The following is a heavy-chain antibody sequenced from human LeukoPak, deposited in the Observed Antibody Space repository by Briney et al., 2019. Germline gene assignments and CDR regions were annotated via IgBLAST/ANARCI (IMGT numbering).Heavy chain of an antibody. CDR1: GGSFSGYY. CDR2: IDHSRST. V-gene: IGHV4-34*01. J-gene: IGHJ6*03. D-gene: IGHD3-3*01. CDR3: ARQTITTSGVVITVGPGYMDV. Sequence: SETLSLTCAVYGGSFSGYYWSWIRQPPGKGLEWIGEIDHSRSTNYNSSLKSRGTISVDTSKNQFSLKLSSVTAADTAVYYCARQTITTSGVVITVGPGYMDVWGKGTTVTVSS.